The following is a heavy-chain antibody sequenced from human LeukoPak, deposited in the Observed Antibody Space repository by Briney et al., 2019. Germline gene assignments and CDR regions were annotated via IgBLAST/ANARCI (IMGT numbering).Heavy chain of an antibody. D-gene: IGHD3-10*01. Sequence: GGSLRLSCAASGFTFSNFAMPWVRQAPGKGLEWVAGISYDAGKTYYADSVRGRFTIYRDTSKNTLYLQMNGLRAEDTAVYYCARDSGRSATYFNYWGQGTLVSVSS. CDR2: ISYDAGKT. CDR3: ARDSGRSATYFNY. J-gene: IGHJ4*02. CDR1: GFTFSNFA. V-gene: IGHV3-30*04.